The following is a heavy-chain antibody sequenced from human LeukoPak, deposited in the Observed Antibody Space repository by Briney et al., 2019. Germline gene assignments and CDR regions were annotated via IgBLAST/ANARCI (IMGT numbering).Heavy chain of an antibody. J-gene: IGHJ5*02. Sequence: PSETLSLTCTVSGGSINNSPYYWGWIRQPPGKGLEWIGTIYYRGSTYYNPSLNSRVTISVDTSKNHFSLKLSSVTAADTAVYYCARTDYDVLSWGQGTLVTVSS. CDR1: GGSINNSPYY. V-gene: IGHV4-39*07. CDR3: ARTDYDVLS. CDR2: IYYRGST. D-gene: IGHD3-9*01.